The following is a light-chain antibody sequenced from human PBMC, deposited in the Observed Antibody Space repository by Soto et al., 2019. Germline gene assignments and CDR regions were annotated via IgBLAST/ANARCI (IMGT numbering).Light chain of an antibody. J-gene: IGKJ4*01. CDR3: HQYYTSPLT. CDR1: QSVSSSY. Sequence: EIVLTQSPGTLSLSPGERATLSCRASQSVSSSYLVWYQQKPGQAPRLLIYGASSRATGIPDRFSGSGSGTDFTLTITRLEPEDFAVYFCHQYYTSPLTFGGGTKVEIK. V-gene: IGKV3-20*01. CDR2: GAS.